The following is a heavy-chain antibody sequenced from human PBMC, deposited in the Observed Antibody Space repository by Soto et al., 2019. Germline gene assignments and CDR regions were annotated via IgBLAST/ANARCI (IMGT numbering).Heavy chain of an antibody. J-gene: IGHJ4*02. CDR2: IHHSGST. V-gene: IGHV4-34*01. CDR1: GGSFDGYY. CDR3: ARGVDSWSGYLF. D-gene: IGHD3-3*01. Sequence: ETLSLTCALYGGSFDGYYWGWIRQSPGKGLEWIGEIHHSGSTKYNPSLKSRVSLSVDTSTKQFSLKRTSMTAADRGVYYCARGVDSWSGYLFWGQGSPVTVSS.